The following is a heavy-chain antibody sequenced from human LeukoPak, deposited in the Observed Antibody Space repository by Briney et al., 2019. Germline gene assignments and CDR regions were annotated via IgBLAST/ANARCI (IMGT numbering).Heavy chain of an antibody. CDR2: FDTGSS. J-gene: IGHJ4*02. Sequence: PSETLSLTCTVSGDSMRGYYWSWIRQPPGKGLEWIGFDTGSSNYNPSLKSLVTISVDTSRNQFSLTLTSVTAADTAVYYCAKVGETGRGYCTGRGSCYYFDFWGQGALVSVSS. D-gene: IGHD2-8*02. CDR1: GDSMRGYY. V-gene: IGHV4-59*01. CDR3: AKVGETGRGYCTGRGSCYYFDF.